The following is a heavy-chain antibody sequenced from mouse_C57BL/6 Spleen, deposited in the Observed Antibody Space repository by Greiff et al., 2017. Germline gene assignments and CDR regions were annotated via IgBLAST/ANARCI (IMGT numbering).Heavy chain of an antibody. CDR1: GFNIKDDY. V-gene: IGHV14-4*01. J-gene: IGHJ3*01. CDR2: IDPENGDT. CDR3: TTGPAY. Sequence: VQLQQSGAELVRPGASVKLSCTASGFNIKDDYMHWVKQRPEQGLEWIGWIDPENGDTTFASKFQGKATIAADTSSNTAYLQLSSLTSKDTAVYYCTTGPAYWGQGTLVTVSA.